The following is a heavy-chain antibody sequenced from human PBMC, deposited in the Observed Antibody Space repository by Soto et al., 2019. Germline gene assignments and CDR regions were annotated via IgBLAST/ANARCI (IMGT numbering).Heavy chain of an antibody. CDR3: ARAGPRYGSGSYYNV. CDR2: INHSGST. Sequence: SETLSLTCAVYGGSFSGYYWSWIRQPPGKGLEWIGEINHSGSTNYNPSLKSRVTISVDTSKNQFSLKLSSVTAADTAVYYCARAGPRYGSGSYYNVWGQGTLVTVPS. CDR1: GGSFSGYY. D-gene: IGHD3-10*01. J-gene: IGHJ4*02. V-gene: IGHV4-34*01.